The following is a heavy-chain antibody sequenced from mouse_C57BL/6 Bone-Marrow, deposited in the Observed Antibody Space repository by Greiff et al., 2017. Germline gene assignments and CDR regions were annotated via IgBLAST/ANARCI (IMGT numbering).Heavy chain of an antibody. J-gene: IGHJ1*03. V-gene: IGHV1-82*01. CDR2: IYPGSGNT. D-gene: IGHD2-1*01. Sequence: VQLVESGAELVKPGASVKLSCKASGYAFSSYWMNWVKQRPGKGLEWIGRIYPGSGNTYYNGKFKGKATLTADKSSSTAYMQLSSLTSEDSGVYFGASKGCNEGGWYIDVWGKGTTVTVSS. CDR1: GYAFSSYW. CDR3: ASKGCNEGGWYIDV.